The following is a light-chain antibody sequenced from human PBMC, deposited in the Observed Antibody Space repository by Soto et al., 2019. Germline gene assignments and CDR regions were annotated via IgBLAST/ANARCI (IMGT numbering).Light chain of an antibody. CDR2: DSN. CDR1: SFNIGNNY. Sequence: QSALTQPPSVSAAPGQKVTISCSGSSFNIGNNYVSWFQQLPGTAPKLLIYDSNKRPSGIPDRFSGSKSGTSATLDITGLQTGDEADYYCATWDSSLTGEVFGGGTKVPVL. CDR3: ATWDSSLTGEV. J-gene: IGLJ2*01. V-gene: IGLV1-51*01.